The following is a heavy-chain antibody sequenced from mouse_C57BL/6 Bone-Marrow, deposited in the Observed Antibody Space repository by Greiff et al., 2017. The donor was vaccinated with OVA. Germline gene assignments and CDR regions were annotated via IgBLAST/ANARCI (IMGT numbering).Heavy chain of an antibody. CDR2: IRSKSNNYAT. CDR1: GFSFNTYA. D-gene: IGHD1-2*01. V-gene: IGHV10-1*01. Sequence: EVTLVESGGGLVQPKGSLKLSCAASGFSFNTYAMNWVRQAPGKGLEWVARIRSKSNNYATYYADSVKDRFTISRDDSERMLYLQMNNLKTEDTAMYYCVRRARLFDVWGTGTTVTVSS. CDR3: VRRARLFDV. J-gene: IGHJ1*03.